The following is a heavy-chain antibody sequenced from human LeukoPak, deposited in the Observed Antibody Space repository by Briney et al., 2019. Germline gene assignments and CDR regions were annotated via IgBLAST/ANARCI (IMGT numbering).Heavy chain of an antibody. Sequence: SETLSLTCTVSGGSISGYYWSWIRQPPGKGLEWIGYLYYSGSTNYNPSLKSRVAISVDTSKNQFSLKLRSVTAADTAMFYCARLYGNFQNYYDYWGQGTLVAVSS. CDR1: GGSISGYY. J-gene: IGHJ4*02. CDR3: ARLYGNFQNYYDY. CDR2: LYYSGST. D-gene: IGHD1-7*01. V-gene: IGHV4-59*12.